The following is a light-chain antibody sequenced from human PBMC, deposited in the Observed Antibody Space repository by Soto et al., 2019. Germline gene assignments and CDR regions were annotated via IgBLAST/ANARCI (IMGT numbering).Light chain of an antibody. CDR2: WAS. J-gene: IGKJ1*01. CDR1: QSILDRSKNKYY. V-gene: IGKV4-1*01. CDR3: QQYFTSPWT. Sequence: DIVMTQSPDSLAVSLGERASFNCKSSQSILDRSKNKYYLAWYQQKSGQPPKLLIYWASLRESGVPDRFTGSGSGTDFTLTISSVQPEDVAVYYCQQYFTSPWTFGQGTKVEI.